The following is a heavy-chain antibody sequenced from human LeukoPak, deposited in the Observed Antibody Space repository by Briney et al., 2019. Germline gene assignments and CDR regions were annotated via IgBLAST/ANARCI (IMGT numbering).Heavy chain of an antibody. CDR1: GFTFSSYS. CDR3: ARVGGYYDSSGYPDAFDI. J-gene: IGHJ3*02. Sequence: PGGSLRLSCAASGFTFSSYSMNWVRQAPGKGLEWVSSISSSSSYIYYADSVKGRFTISRDNAKNSLYLQMSSLRAEDTAVYYCARVGGYYDSSGYPDAFDIWGQGTMVTVSS. D-gene: IGHD3-22*01. CDR2: ISSSSSYI. V-gene: IGHV3-21*01.